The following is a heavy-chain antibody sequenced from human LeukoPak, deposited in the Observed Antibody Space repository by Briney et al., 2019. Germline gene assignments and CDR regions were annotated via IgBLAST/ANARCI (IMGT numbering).Heavy chain of an antibody. CDR1: GFTFSSYG. CDR3: AKSGAMHSYWNFDL. V-gene: IGHV3-23*01. J-gene: IGHJ2*01. CDR2: ISGSGGNT. D-gene: IGHD3-10*01. Sequence: GGSLRLSCAASGFTFSSYGMSWVRQAPGKGLEWVSAISGSGGNTYYADSVKGRFTISRDNSKSTLYLQMNSLRVEDTAVYYCAKSGAMHSYWNFDLRGRGTLVTVSS.